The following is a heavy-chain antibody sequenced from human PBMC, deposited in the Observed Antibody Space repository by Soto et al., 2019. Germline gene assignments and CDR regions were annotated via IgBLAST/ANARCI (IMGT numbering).Heavy chain of an antibody. V-gene: IGHV3-64D*08. Sequence: GGSLRLSCSASGFTFSSYAMHWVRQAPGKGLEYVSAISSNGGSTYYADSVKGRFTISRDNSKNTLYLQMSSLRAEDTAVYYCVKDAPSPFSGYYYFWFDPWGQGTLVTVSS. D-gene: IGHD3-22*01. CDR3: VKDAPSPFSGYYYFWFDP. CDR2: ISSNGGST. CDR1: GFTFSSYA. J-gene: IGHJ5*02.